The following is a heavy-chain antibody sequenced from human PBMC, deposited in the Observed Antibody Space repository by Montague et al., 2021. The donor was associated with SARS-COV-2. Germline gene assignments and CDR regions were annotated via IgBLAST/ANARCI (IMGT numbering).Heavy chain of an antibody. J-gene: IGHJ6*02. CDR1: GGSISSSSYY. CDR3: TRDTRITMIVVVQGYGMDV. CDR2: IYYSGST. Sequence: SETLSLTCTVSGGSISSSSYYWGWIRQPPGKGLEWIGSIYYSGSTYNNPSLKSRVTISVDTSKNQFSLKLSSVTAADTAVYYCTRDTRITMIVVVQGYGMDVWGQGTTVTVSS. V-gene: IGHV4-39*07. D-gene: IGHD3-22*01.